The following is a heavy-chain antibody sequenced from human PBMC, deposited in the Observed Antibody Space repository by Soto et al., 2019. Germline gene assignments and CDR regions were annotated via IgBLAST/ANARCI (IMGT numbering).Heavy chain of an antibody. CDR3: ARDLEGSILGRYYYYGMDV. V-gene: IGHV1-2*02. Sequence: ASVKASCKASGYTFTGYYMHWVRQAPGQGLEWMGWINPNSGGTNYAQKFQGRVTMTRDTSISTAYMELSRLRSDDTAVYYCARDLEGSILGRYYYYGMDVWGQGTTVTVSS. D-gene: IGHD1-26*01. CDR2: INPNSGGT. CDR1: GYTFTGYY. J-gene: IGHJ6*02.